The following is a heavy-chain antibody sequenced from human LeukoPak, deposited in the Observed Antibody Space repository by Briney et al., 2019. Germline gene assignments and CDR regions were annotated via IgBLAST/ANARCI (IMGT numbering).Heavy chain of an antibody. CDR1: GYSFTNYW. Sequence: GESLKISCKASGYSFTNYWIAWGRQMPGKGLEWMGSIYPRDSDTRYRPSFQGQVTISADKSISTAYLQWSSLKSSDTAMYYCGRLGLEAYDSSGYYYFDYWGQGALVTVSS. CDR2: IYPRDSDT. CDR3: GRLGLEAYDSSGYYYFDY. V-gene: IGHV5-51*01. D-gene: IGHD3-22*01. J-gene: IGHJ4*02.